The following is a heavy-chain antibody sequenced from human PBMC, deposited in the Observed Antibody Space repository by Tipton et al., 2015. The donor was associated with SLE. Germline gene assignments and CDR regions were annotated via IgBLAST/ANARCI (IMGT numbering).Heavy chain of an antibody. CDR2: IYYSGRT. J-gene: IGHJ4*02. CDR1: GGSMSGHY. Sequence: TLSLTCTVSGGSMSGHYWTWIRQHPGKGLEWIGYIYYSGRTYYNPSLESRVTISVDTSKNQFSLKLNSVTAADTAVYYCARGGTVTTPRDWGQGTLVTVSS. V-gene: IGHV4-31*03. CDR3: ARGGTVTTPRD. D-gene: IGHD4-17*01.